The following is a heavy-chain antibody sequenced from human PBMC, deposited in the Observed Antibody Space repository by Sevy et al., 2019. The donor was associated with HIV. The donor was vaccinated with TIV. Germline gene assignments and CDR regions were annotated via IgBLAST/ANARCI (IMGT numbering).Heavy chain of an antibody. Sequence: GSLRLSCAVSGFNFNIYSMSWVRQAPGKGLEWVSTLSFGCGKINYADSVKGRFIISRDDSKNTLYLQMNSLRAEDTAVYFCAREGCTRPHDYWGQGTLVTVS. J-gene: IGHJ4*02. CDR3: AREGCTRPHDY. CDR1: GFNFNIYS. V-gene: IGHV3-23*01. CDR2: LSFGCGKI. D-gene: IGHD2-8*01.